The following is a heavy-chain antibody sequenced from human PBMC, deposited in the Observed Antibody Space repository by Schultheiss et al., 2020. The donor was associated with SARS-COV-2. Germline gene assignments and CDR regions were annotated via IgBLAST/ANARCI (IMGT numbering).Heavy chain of an antibody. V-gene: IGHV3-48*04. CDR1: GFTFSSYS. CDR2: ISSSSSTI. J-gene: IGHJ4*02. CDR3: AIIGYCSSTSCYAHCFDY. D-gene: IGHD2-2*01. Sequence: GGSLRLSCAASGFTFSSYSMNWVRQAPGKGLEWVSYISSSSSTIYYADSVKGRFTISRDNAKNSLYLQMNSLRAEDTAVYYCAIIGYCSSTSCYAHCFDYWGQGTLVTVSS.